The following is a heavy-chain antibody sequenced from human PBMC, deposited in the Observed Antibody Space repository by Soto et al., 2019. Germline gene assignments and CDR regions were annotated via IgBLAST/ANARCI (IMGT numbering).Heavy chain of an antibody. Sequence: ASVKVSCKASGYAFSSYDIHWVRQATGQGLEWMGWMNPNSGNTGYAQKFQGRVTMTRNTSINTAYMELSSLGSEDTAVYHCTREAYVVVTHMDVWGQGTTVTVSS. CDR2: MNPNSGNT. D-gene: IGHD2-21*02. J-gene: IGHJ6*02. CDR3: TREAYVVVTHMDV. V-gene: IGHV1-8*01. CDR1: GYAFSSYD.